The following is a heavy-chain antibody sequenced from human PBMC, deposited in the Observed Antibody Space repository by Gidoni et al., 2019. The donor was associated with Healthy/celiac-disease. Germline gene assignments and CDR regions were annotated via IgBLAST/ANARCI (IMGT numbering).Heavy chain of an antibody. CDR1: GFTFRSSS. CDR3: ARGDSSGPYIPDYYYYYYMDV. CDR2: ISSSSSYI. J-gene: IGHJ6*03. V-gene: IGHV3-21*01. D-gene: IGHD6-19*01. Sequence: EVQLVESGGGLVKPGGSLRLSCAASGFTFRSSSMNWVRQAPGKGLEWVSSISSSSSYIYYADSVKGRFTISRDNAKNSLYLQMNSLRAEDTAVYYCARGDSSGPYIPDYYYYYYMDVWGKGTTVTVSS.